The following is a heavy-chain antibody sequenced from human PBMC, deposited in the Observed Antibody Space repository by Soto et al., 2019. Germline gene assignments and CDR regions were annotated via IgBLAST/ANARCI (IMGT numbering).Heavy chain of an antibody. CDR1: GFTFSGYG. CDR3: ASDLSGRADV. V-gene: IGHV3-74*01. CDR2: MNEDGGTT. Sequence: GGSKSLSCDASGFTFSGYGRHWVRQAPGKGLVWVSRMNEDGGTTDYADSVKGRFTISRDNAKNTLDLQMNSLRVEDTAVYYCASDLSGRADVWGQGATVSGSS. D-gene: IGHD3-10*01. J-gene: IGHJ6*02.